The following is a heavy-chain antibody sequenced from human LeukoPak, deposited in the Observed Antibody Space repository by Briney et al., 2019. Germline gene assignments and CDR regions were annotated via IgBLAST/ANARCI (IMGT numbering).Heavy chain of an antibody. CDR2: IYYSGST. V-gene: IGHV4-39*07. J-gene: IGHJ3*02. CDR1: GGSISSSSYY. Sequence: KPSETLSLTCTVSGGSISSSSYYWGWIRQPPGKGLEWIGSIYYSGSTYYNPSLKSRVTISVDTSKNQFSLKLSSVTAADTAVYYCARADDYYDHLADGAFDIWGQGTMVTVSS. CDR3: ARADDYYDHLADGAFDI. D-gene: IGHD3-22*01.